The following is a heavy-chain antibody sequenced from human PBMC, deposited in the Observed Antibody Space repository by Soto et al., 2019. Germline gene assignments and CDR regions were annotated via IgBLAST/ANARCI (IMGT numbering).Heavy chain of an antibody. J-gene: IGHJ4*02. V-gene: IGHV3-11*01. Sequence: QVQLVESGGGLVKPGGSLRLSCAASGFTFSAYYMSWLRQAPGKGLEWISDITNRVSTISYAESVKGRFTVSRDNTKNSLYLEMNSLRAEDTAVYYCARDRGYCSGSTCYDYYFDYWGQGTLVTVSS. CDR3: ARDRGYCSGSTCYDYYFDY. CDR2: ITNRVSTI. D-gene: IGHD2-15*01. CDR1: GFTFSAYY.